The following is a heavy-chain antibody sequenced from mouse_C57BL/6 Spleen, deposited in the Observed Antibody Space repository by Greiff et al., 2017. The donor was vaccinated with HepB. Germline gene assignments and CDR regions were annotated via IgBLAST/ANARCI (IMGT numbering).Heavy chain of an antibody. CDR1: GFTFSSYG. CDR3: ARHSPTGTGAMDY. V-gene: IGHV5-6*01. CDR2: ISSGGSYT. Sequence: EVQRVESGGDLVKPGGSLKLSCAASGFTFSSYGMSWVRQTPDKRLEWVATISSGGSYTYYPDSVKGRFTISRDNAKNTLYLQMSSLKSEDTAMYYCARHSPTGTGAMDYWGQGTSVTVSS. D-gene: IGHD4-1*01. J-gene: IGHJ4*01.